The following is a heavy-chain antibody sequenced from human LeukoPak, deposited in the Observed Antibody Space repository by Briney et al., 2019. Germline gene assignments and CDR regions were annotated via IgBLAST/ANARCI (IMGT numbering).Heavy chain of an antibody. D-gene: IGHD3-22*01. V-gene: IGHV3-23*01. J-gene: IGHJ4*02. Sequence: TGGSLRLSCAASGFTFSSYAMSWVRQAPGKGLEWVSAISGSGGSTYYADSVKGRFTISRDNSKNTLYLQMSSLRAEDTAVYYCAKGGPDYYDSSGYGYWGQGTLVTVSS. CDR1: GFTFSSYA. CDR3: AKGGPDYYDSSGYGY. CDR2: ISGSGGST.